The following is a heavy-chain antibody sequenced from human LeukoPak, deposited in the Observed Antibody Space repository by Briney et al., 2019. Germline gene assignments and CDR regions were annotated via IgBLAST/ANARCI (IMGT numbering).Heavy chain of an antibody. CDR2: IIPIFGTA. CDR1: GGTFSSYA. Sequence: SVTVSCKASGGTFSSYAISWVRQAPGQGLEWMGGIIPIFGTANYAQKFQGRVTITTDESASTAYMELSSLRSEDTAVYYCARDQSPSARGYWFDPWGQGTLVTVSS. V-gene: IGHV1-69*05. J-gene: IGHJ5*02. CDR3: ARDQSPSARGYWFDP.